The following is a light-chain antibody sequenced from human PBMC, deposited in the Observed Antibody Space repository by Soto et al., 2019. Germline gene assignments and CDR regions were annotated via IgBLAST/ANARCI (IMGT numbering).Light chain of an antibody. J-gene: IGLJ1*01. CDR3: SSYTSSNTYV. CDR2: QVS. Sequence: QSVLTQPASVSGSPGQSITISCTGTSSDVGGYYYVSWYQHHPGKAPKLMIYQVSNRPSGVSNRFSGSKSGNTASLTISGLQAEDEADYYCSSYTSSNTYVFGSGTKVTVL. CDR1: SSDVGGYYY. V-gene: IGLV2-14*01.